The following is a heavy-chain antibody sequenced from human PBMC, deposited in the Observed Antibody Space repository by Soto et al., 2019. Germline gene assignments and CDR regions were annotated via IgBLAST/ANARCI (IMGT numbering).Heavy chain of an antibody. CDR3: AREWGLLPYYVMNV. CDR1: DGSISGYS. V-gene: IGHV4-59*13. J-gene: IGHJ6*02. CDR2: ISYTGRT. Sequence: SETLSLTCSVSDGSISGYSWSWIRQPPGKGLEWIGYISYTGRTKYNPSLQSRVTISVDTSKNDFSLNLSSVTAADTAVYFCAREWGLLPYYVMNVWGHGTAVTVSS. D-gene: IGHD7-27*01.